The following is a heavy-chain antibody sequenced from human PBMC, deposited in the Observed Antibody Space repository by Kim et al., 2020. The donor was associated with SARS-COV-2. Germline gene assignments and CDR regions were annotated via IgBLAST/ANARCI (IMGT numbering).Heavy chain of an antibody. Sequence: GGSLRLSCAASGVNFMYYGMSWVRQAPGKGLEWVSSINGGGDNKYYADSVKGRFTISRDDSKNTLYLQMNSLRVEDTALYYCAKDGPLTAGRGWYYFDYWGRGTLVTVSS. V-gene: IGHV3-23*01. D-gene: IGHD6-19*01. CDR2: INGGGDNK. CDR3: AKDGPLTAGRGWYYFDY. CDR1: GVNFMYYG. J-gene: IGHJ4*02.